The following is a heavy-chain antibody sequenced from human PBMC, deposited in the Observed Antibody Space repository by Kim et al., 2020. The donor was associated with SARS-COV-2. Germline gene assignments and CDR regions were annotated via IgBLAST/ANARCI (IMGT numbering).Heavy chain of an antibody. D-gene: IGHD3-22*01. CDR2: ISSSSSYT. CDR3: ARDHSTYYYDSSGYYRALTPEYYYYGMDV. V-gene: IGHV3-11*05. Sequence: GGSLRLSCAASGFTFSDYYMSWIRQAPGKGLEWVSYISSSSSYTNHADSVKGRFTISRDNAKNSLYLQMNSLRAEDTAVYYCARDHSTYYYDSSGYYRALTPEYYYYGMDVWGQGTTVTVSS. J-gene: IGHJ6*02. CDR1: GFTFSDYY.